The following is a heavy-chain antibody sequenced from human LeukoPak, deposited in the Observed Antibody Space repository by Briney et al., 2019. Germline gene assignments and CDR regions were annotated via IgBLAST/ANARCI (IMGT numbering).Heavy chain of an antibody. V-gene: IGHV3-30*18. CDR1: GFTFSSYG. D-gene: IGHD3-22*01. CDR3: AKVAPPLDSSGYPRY. Sequence: GGSLRLSCAASGFTFSSYGMHWVRQAPGKGLGWVAVISYDGSTKYYADSVKGRFTISRDNSKNTLYLQMNSLRAEDTAVYYCAKVAPPLDSSGYPRYWGQGTLVTVSS. J-gene: IGHJ4*02. CDR2: ISYDGSTK.